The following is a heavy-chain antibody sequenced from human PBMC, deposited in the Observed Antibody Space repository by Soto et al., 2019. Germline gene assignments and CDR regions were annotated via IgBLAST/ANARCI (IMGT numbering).Heavy chain of an antibody. Sequence: GASVKVSCKASGYTFTSYYMHWVRQAPGQGLEWMGIINPSGGSTSYAQKFQGRVTMTRDTSTSTVYMELSSLRSEDTAVYYCARSSLVATIIEALMDVWGQGTTVTVSS. CDR3: ARSSLVATIIEALMDV. CDR2: INPSGGST. V-gene: IGHV1-46*01. J-gene: IGHJ6*02. D-gene: IGHD5-12*01. CDR1: GYTFTSYY.